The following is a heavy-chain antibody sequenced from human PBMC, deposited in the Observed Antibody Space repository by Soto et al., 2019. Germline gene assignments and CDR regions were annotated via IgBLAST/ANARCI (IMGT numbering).Heavy chain of an antibody. CDR1: GFTFSNHA. V-gene: IGHV3-23*01. CDR2: ISDSGST. CDR3: ARDPGGHYCTSTSCLSCLDP. D-gene: IGHD2-2*01. Sequence: EVQLLESGGALVQPGGSLRLSCAASGFTFSNHAMNWVRQAPGKGLEWVSTISDSGSTYYADSVKGRFTISRDNSKNTLYLPRNSLRAEDTAVYYCARDPGGHYCTSTSCLSCLDPWVQGTLVFVSS. J-gene: IGHJ5*02.